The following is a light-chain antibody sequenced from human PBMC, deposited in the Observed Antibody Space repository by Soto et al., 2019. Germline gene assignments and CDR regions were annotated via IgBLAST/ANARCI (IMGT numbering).Light chain of an antibody. CDR1: QSISRY. V-gene: IGKV1-39*01. CDR3: QHSHSYSTLALN. CDR2: AAS. J-gene: IGKJ4*01. Sequence: DIQMTQSPSSLSASVGDRVTITCRASQSISRYLNWYQQKPGKAPKLLIYAASSLQIGVPSRFSGSGSGTDFTLTISSLQPEDFATYYCQHSHSYSTLALNFGGGTKVEIK.